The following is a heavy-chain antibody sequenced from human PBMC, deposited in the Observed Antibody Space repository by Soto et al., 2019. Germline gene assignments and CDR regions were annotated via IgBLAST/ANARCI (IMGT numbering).Heavy chain of an antibody. CDR3: ARGRGYGSGRGWFDP. Sequence: SETLSLTCAVYGGSFSGYYWSWIRQPPGKGLEWIGEINHSGSTNYNPSLKSRVTISVDTSKNQFSLKLSSVTVADTAVYYCARGRGYGSGRGWFDPWGQGTLVTVSS. V-gene: IGHV4-34*01. CDR2: INHSGST. CDR1: GGSFSGYY. D-gene: IGHD3-10*01. J-gene: IGHJ5*02.